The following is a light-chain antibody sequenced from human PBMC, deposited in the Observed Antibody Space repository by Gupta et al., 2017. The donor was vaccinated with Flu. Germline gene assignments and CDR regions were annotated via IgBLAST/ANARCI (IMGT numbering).Light chain of an antibody. CDR1: QGISNF. CDR2: AAS. J-gene: IGKJ4*01. Sequence: PSFLSASVGDSVNITCRASQGISNFLAWYQQKPGKAPNVLIYAASALQSGVPSRFSGTGSGTEFTLTISSLQPEDCATYYCQQLNTYFTLTFGGGTKVELK. V-gene: IGKV1-9*01. CDR3: QQLNTYFTLT.